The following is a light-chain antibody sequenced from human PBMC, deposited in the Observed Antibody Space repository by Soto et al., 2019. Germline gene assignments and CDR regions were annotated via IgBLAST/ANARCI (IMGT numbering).Light chain of an antibody. CDR3: SSYTSSGTYV. V-gene: IGLV2-14*01. CDR2: EVI. CDR1: GGDIGAYNY. Sequence: QSVLTQPASVSGSPGQSITISCAGTGGDIGAYNYVSWYQQHPGKAPKLMIYEVIRRPSGISNRFSGSKSGNTASLTISTLQAEDEADYYCSSYTSSGTYVFGTGTKVTAL. J-gene: IGLJ1*01.